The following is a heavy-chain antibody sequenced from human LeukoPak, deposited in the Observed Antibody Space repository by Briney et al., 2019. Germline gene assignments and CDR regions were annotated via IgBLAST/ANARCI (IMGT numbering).Heavy chain of an antibody. Sequence: GGSLRLSCAASGFTFNTYNMNWVRRAPGKGLQWVSYISGSSSTVFYSDSVKGRFTISRDNAKNSLYLQMNSLRAEDTAVYYCARDRRVDGMDVWGQGTTVIVSS. CDR2: ISGSSSTV. J-gene: IGHJ6*02. V-gene: IGHV3-48*01. CDR1: GFTFNTYN. CDR3: ARDRRVDGMDV. D-gene: IGHD1-26*01.